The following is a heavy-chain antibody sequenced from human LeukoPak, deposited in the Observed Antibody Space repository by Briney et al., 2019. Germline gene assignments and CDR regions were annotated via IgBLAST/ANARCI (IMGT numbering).Heavy chain of an antibody. J-gene: IGHJ4*02. CDR2: IYYSGST. D-gene: IGHD3-22*01. V-gene: IGHV4-61*01. Sequence: SQTLSLTCTVSGGSISSGSYYWSWIRQPPGKGLEWIGYIYYSGSTNYNPSLKSRVTISVDTSKNQFSLKLSSVTAADTAVYYCARGYYDSSGYYYVGVDYWGQGTLVTVSS. CDR1: GGSISSGSYY. CDR3: ARGYYDSSGYYYVGVDY.